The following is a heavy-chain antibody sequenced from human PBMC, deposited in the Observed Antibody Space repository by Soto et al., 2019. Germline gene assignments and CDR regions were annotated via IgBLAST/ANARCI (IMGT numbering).Heavy chain of an antibody. D-gene: IGHD2-8*01. CDR1: GYTLTELS. V-gene: IGHV1-24*01. J-gene: IGHJ3*02. CDR3: APLSTLNCTNGVCYDAFDI. CDR2: FDPEDGET. Sequence: ASVKVSCKVSGYTLTELSMHWVRQAPGKGLEWMGGFDPEDGETIYAQKFQGKVTMTEDTSTDTAYMELSSLRSEDTAVYYCAPLSTLNCTNGVCYDAFDIWGQGTMVTVSS.